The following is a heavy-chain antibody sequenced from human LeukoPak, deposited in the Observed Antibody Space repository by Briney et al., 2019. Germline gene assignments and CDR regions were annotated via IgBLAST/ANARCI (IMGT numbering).Heavy chain of an antibody. Sequence: SVKVSCKASGGTFSSYAISWVRQAPGQGLEWMGGIIPIFGTANYAQKFQGRVTITADESTSTAYMELSSLRSEDTAVYYCARVRPPDYDFWSGPISYWGQGTLVTVSS. CDR3: ARVRPPDYDFWSGPISY. V-gene: IGHV1-69*13. CDR2: IIPIFGTA. CDR1: GGTFSSYA. D-gene: IGHD3-3*01. J-gene: IGHJ4*02.